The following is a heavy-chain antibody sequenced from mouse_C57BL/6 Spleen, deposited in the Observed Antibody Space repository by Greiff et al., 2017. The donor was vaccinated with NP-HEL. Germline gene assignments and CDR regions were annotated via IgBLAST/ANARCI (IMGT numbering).Heavy chain of an antibody. D-gene: IGHD1-1*01. J-gene: IGHJ3*01. CDR1: GYTFTSYW. Sequence: VQLKQPGAELVKPGASVKLSCKASGYTFTSYWMQWVKQRPGQGLEWIGEIDPADSYTNYNQKFKGKATLTVATSSSTAYMQISSLTSEASAVYYCARGGAYGSSFAYWGQGTLVTVSA. CDR2: IDPADSYT. CDR3: ARGGAYGSSFAY. V-gene: IGHV1-50*01.